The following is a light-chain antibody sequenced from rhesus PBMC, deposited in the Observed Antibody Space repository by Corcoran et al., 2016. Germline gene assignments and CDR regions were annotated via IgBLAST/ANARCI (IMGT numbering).Light chain of an antibody. CDR2: YAS. V-gene: IGKV1S14*01. J-gene: IGKJ4*01. CDR1: QGTTKY. CDR3: QQHNSYPLT. Sequence: DIQMTQSPSSLSASVGDTVTITCRASQGTTKYIDWYQQKPGKAPKPLIYYASNLESGVPSRFSGSGSVTVFTLTLSSLQPDDFAIYYFQQHNSYPLTFRGWTKVEIK.